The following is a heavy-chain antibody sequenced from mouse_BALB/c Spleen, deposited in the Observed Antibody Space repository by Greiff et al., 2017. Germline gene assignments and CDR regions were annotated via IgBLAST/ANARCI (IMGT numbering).Heavy chain of an antibody. CDR3: ARRYGIGDYAMDY. Sequence: DVMLVESGGGLVQPGGSLKLSCAASGFTFSSYTMSWVRQTPEKRLEWVAYISNGGGSTYYPDTVKGRFTISRDNAKNTLYLQMSSLKSEDTAMYYCARRYGIGDYAMDYWGQGTSVTVSS. V-gene: IGHV5-12-2*01. J-gene: IGHJ4*01. CDR2: ISNGGGST. CDR1: GFTFSSYT. D-gene: IGHD2-10*02.